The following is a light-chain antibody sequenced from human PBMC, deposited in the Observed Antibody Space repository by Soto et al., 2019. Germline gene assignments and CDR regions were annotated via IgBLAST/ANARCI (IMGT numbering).Light chain of an antibody. V-gene: IGLV2-14*01. CDR2: DVG. CDR3: SSYTSTSTLV. J-gene: IGLJ1*01. Sequence: QSVLTQPASVSGSPGQSITIPCAGTSSDVGSYNYVSWYQQHPGKAPKLMIYDVGNRPSGVSNRFSGSKSGNTASLTISGLQSEDEADYYCSSYTSTSTLVFGTGTKVTVL. CDR1: SSDVGSYNY.